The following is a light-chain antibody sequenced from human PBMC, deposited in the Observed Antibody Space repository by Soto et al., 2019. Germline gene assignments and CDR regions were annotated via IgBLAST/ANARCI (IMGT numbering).Light chain of an antibody. J-gene: IGLJ1*01. CDR2: DVT. CDR3: SSYTTSNTRQIV. Sequence: QSALTQPASVSGSPGQSITISCTGTSSDVGGYNYVSWYQHHPGKAPKLIIYDVTNRPSGVSNPFSGSKSGNTASLTISGLQPEDEADYYCSSYTTSNTRQIVLGTGTKVTGL. CDR1: SSDVGGYNY. V-gene: IGLV2-14*03.